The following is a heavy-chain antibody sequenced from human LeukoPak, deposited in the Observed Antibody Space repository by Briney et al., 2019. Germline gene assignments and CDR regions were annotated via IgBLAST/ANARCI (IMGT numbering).Heavy chain of an antibody. CDR1: GYTFTSYA. Sequence: GASVKVSCKASGYTFTSYAMHWVRQAPGQGLEWMGIINPSGGSTSYAQKFQGRVTMTRDTSTSTVYMELSSLRSEDTAVYYCARDGMATISGYYYGMDVWGQGTTVTVSS. V-gene: IGHV1-46*01. D-gene: IGHD5-24*01. CDR2: INPSGGST. J-gene: IGHJ6*02. CDR3: ARDGMATISGYYYGMDV.